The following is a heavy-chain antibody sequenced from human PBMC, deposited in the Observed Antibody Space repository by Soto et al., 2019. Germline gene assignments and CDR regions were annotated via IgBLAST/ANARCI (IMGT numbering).Heavy chain of an antibody. V-gene: IGHV3-21*01. CDR2: ISSSSSYI. CDR1: GFTFSSYS. D-gene: IGHD3-10*01. CDR3: ARVKEEWFGELVGWFDP. Sequence: EVQLVESGGGLVKPGGSLRLSCAASGFTFSSYSMNWVRQAPGKGLEWVSSISSSSSYIYYADSVKGRFTISRDNAKNSLYLQMNSLRAEDTAVYYCARVKEEWFGELVGWFDPWGQGTLVTVSS. J-gene: IGHJ5*02.